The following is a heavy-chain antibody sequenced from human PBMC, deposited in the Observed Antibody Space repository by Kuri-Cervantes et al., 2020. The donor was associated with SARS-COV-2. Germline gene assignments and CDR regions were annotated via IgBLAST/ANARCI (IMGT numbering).Heavy chain of an antibody. Sequence: GGSLRLSCAASGFTFNTCAMHWVRQAPGKGLEWVAMVSSDGTNQGYADSVKGRFTISRDNSKNTLHLQIISLRTEDTGVFYCARARVGVLDFWGQGALVTVSS. V-gene: IGHV3-30*04. CDR2: VSSDGTNQ. J-gene: IGHJ4*02. CDR1: GFTFNTCA. CDR3: ARARVGVLDF. D-gene: IGHD2-21*01.